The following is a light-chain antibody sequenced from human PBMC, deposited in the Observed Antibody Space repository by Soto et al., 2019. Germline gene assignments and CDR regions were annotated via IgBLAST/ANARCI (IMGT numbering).Light chain of an antibody. CDR2: TAS. V-gene: IGKV1-39*01. Sequence: DIQMTQSPSSLSASVGDRVTITCRASQSITNYINWYQQKPGKAPKLLIYTASTLQSGVPSRFNGSGSGTDFTLTISSLQPEDFATYYCQQSYNTPPTFGQGTKVDIK. CDR3: QQSYNTPPT. CDR1: QSITNY. J-gene: IGKJ1*01.